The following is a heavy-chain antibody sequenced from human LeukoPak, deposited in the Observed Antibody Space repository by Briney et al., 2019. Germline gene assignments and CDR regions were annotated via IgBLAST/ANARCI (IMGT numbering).Heavy chain of an antibody. D-gene: IGHD3-16*01. CDR3: AKAPLPDYVWGSYLHY. V-gene: IGHV3-7*01. CDR1: GFTFSSSW. CDR2: IREDGSVK. J-gene: IGHJ4*02. Sequence: GGSLRLSCAASGFTFSSSWMTWVRQAPGKGLEWVASIREDGSVKTSVDSVKGRFTISRDNAKNSVYLQMNSLRAEDTAVYYCAKAPLPDYVWGSYLHYWGQGTLVTVSS.